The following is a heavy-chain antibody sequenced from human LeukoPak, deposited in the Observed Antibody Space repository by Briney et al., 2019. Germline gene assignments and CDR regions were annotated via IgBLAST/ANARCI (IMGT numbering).Heavy chain of an antibody. D-gene: IGHD5-12*01. CDR1: GFTFSSYS. Sequence: PRGSLRLSCAASGFTFSSYSMNWVRQAPGKGLEWVSSISSSSSYIYYADSVKGRFTISRDNAKNSLYLQMNSLRAEDTAVYYCARDVVATITQDAFDIWGQGTMVTVSS. CDR3: ARDVVATITQDAFDI. V-gene: IGHV3-21*01. CDR2: ISSSSSYI. J-gene: IGHJ3*02.